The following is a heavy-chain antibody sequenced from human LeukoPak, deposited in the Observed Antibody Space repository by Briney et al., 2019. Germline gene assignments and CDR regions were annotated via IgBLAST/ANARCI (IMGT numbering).Heavy chain of an antibody. CDR1: GFTFSSYA. Sequence: GGSLRLSCAASGFTFSSYAMHGVRQAPAKGLEWVAVISYDGSNKYYADSVKGRFTISRDNSKNTLYLQMNSLRAEDTAVYYCARDIFRGDPEYAFDYWGQGTLVTVSS. J-gene: IGHJ4*02. CDR2: ISYDGSNK. V-gene: IGHV3-30-3*01. D-gene: IGHD3-16*01. CDR3: ARDIFRGDPEYAFDY.